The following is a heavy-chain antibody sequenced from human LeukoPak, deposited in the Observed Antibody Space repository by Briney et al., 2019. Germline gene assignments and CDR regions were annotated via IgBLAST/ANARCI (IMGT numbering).Heavy chain of an antibody. V-gene: IGHV6-1*01. CDR3: ARAERDYYDSSGYADWYFDL. Sequence: SQTLSLTCAISGDSVSSNSAAWNWIRQSPSRGLEWLGRTYYRSKWYNDYAVSVKSRITINPDTSKNQFSLQLNSVTPEDTAVYYCARAERDYYDSSGYADWYFDLWGRGTLVTVSS. J-gene: IGHJ2*01. CDR1: GDSVSSNSAA. CDR2: TYYRSKWYN. D-gene: IGHD3-22*01.